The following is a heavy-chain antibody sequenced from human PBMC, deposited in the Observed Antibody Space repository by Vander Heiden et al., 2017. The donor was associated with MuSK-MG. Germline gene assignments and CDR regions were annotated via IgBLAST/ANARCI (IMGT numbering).Heavy chain of an antibody. Sequence: QVQLVQSGPELKKPGASVKVTGKASGYTFTSHAMKWVRQAPGQGLECMGGINTNPGNPTYAQGFTGRFVFSLDTSVSTAYLQISSLKAEDTAVYYCARSRLLVVAARGVRIESPNWFDPWGQGTLVTVSS. D-gene: IGHD2-15*01. V-gene: IGHV7-4-1*02. CDR1: GYTFTSHA. CDR2: INTNPGNP. J-gene: IGHJ5*02. CDR3: ARSRLLVVAARGVRIESPNWFDP.